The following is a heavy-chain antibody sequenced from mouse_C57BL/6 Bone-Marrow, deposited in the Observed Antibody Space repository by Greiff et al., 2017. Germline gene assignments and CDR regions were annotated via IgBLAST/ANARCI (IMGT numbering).Heavy chain of an antibody. Sequence: DVKLVESGGGLVQPGGSMKLSCAASGFTFSDVWMDWVRQSPEEGLEWVAEISNKAKNHATYYAESVKGRFTISRDDSTSSVYLHMNGLRAEDTGIYCGTGGHMVTTRFAYWGQGTLVTVSA. CDR2: ISNKAKNHAT. V-gene: IGHV6-6*01. CDR1: GFTFSDVW. D-gene: IGHD2-2*01. J-gene: IGHJ3*01. CDR3: TGGHMVTTRFAY.